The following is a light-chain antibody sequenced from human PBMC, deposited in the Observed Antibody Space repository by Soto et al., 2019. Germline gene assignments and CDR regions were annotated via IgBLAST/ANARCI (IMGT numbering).Light chain of an antibody. CDR3: SSYAGSNNFGV. Sequence: QSALTQPPSASGSPGQSVTISCTGTSSDVGGYKYVSWYQQHPGNAPKLMIFEVNKRPSGVPDRFSGSKSGNTASLTVSGLQSEDEADYYCSSYAGSNNFGVFGTGTKLTVL. V-gene: IGLV2-8*01. CDR1: SSDVGGYKY. J-gene: IGLJ1*01. CDR2: EVN.